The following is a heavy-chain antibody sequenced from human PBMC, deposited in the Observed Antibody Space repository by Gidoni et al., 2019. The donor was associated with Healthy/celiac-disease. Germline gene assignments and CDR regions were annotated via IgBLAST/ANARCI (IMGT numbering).Heavy chain of an antibody. D-gene: IGHD2-15*01. V-gene: IGHV4-31*03. J-gene: IGHJ4*02. CDR2: IDYSGST. CDR1: GGSISSGGYY. Sequence: QVQLQESGPGLVKPSQTLSLTCTVSGGSISSGGYYWSWIRQHPGKGLEWIGYIDYSGSTYYNPSLKSRVTISVDTSKNQFSLKLSSVTAADTAVYYCARTNAGYCSGGSCHGDYWGQGTLVTVSS. CDR3: ARTNAGYCSGGSCHGDY.